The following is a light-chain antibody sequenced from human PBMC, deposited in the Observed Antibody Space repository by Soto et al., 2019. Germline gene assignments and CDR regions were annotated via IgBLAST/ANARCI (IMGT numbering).Light chain of an antibody. Sequence: IVLTQSPGTLSLSPGERATLSCRASQSVSTNYLAWYQRKSGQAPRLLIYGASNRATGIPDRFSGSGSGTDFTLTITRLEPEDFAVYYCQQYGSSPPTFGQGTKVEIK. CDR2: GAS. CDR1: QSVSTNY. J-gene: IGKJ1*01. CDR3: QQYGSSPPT. V-gene: IGKV3-20*01.